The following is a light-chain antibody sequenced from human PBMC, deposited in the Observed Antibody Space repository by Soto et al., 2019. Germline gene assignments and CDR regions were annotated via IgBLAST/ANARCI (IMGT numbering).Light chain of an antibody. V-gene: IGKV1-5*03. CDR3: KQYHSYWT. J-gene: IGKJ1*01. Sequence: DIQMTQSPSTLSGSVGDRVTITCRASQTISSWLAWYQQKPGKAPKLLIYKASTLKSGVPSRFSGSGSGTEFTLTISSLQPDDFATYYCKQYHSYWTFGQGTKVDIK. CDR2: KAS. CDR1: QTISSW.